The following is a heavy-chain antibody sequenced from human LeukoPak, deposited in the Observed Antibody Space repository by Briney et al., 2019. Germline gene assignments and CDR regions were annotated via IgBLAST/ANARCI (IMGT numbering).Heavy chain of an antibody. CDR2: FYHSGIT. J-gene: IGHJ6*03. CDR1: GYSISSGYF. CDR3: ARDWGVSARPGYMDV. V-gene: IGHV4-38-2*02. Sequence: SETLSLTCTVSGYSISSGYFWGWIRQPPGKGLEWIGSFYHSGITYYNPSLKSRVTISVDTSKNQFSLRLSSVTAADTAVYYCARDWGVSARPGYMDVWGKGTTVTVSS. D-gene: IGHD6-6*01.